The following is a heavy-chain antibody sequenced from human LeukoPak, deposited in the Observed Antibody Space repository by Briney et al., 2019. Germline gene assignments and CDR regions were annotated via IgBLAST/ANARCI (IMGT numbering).Heavy chain of an antibody. J-gene: IGHJ4*02. CDR2: IKPDSGSS. CDR1: GYTFTAYS. V-gene: IGHV1-2*02. D-gene: IGHD6-19*01. Sequence: ASVKVSCKASGYTFTAYSMHWVRQAPGQGPEWMGWIKPDSGSSHYAQKFQGRVTMTRDTSSNSAYMDLTSLKSDDTALYYCARARVPIAVAGLYYFDYWGQGALVTVSS. CDR3: ARARVPIAVAGLYYFDY.